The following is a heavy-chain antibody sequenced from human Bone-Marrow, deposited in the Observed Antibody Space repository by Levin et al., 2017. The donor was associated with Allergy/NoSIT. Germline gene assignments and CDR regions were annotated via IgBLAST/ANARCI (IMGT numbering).Heavy chain of an antibody. CDR2: ISYDGSNK. Sequence: GGSLRLSCAASRFTFNNYAMHWVRQAPGKGLEWVAIISYDGSNKYYADSVKGRFTISRDSSKNTLYLQMNSLRTEDTAVYYCARGEKTEPSYDDILTGQTYTPPGGKAMDVWGQGTTVTVSS. V-gene: IGHV3-30*04. CDR1: RFTFNNYA. D-gene: IGHD3-9*01. CDR3: ARGEKTEPSYDDILTGQTYTPPGGKAMDV. J-gene: IGHJ6*02.